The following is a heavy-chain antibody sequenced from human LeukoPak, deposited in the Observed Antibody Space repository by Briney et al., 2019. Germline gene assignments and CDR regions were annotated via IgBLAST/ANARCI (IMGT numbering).Heavy chain of an antibody. CDR3: ARPRRYSSSWYGPFDY. V-gene: IGHV4-34*01. J-gene: IGHJ4*02. D-gene: IGHD6-13*01. CDR1: GGSFSGYY. Sequence: SETLSLTCAVYGGSFSGYYWSWIRQPPGKGLEWIGEINHSGSTNFNPSLKSRVTISVDTSKNQFSLKLSSVTAADTAVYYCARPRRYSSSWYGPFDYWGQGTLVTVSS. CDR2: INHSGST.